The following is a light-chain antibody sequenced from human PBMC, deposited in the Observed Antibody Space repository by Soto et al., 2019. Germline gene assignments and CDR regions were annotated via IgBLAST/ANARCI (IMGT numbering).Light chain of an antibody. CDR3: QQYTNWPPNT. CDR2: GAS. J-gene: IGKJ2*01. Sequence: EIVITQSPATLSVSPGAGATLSCRASQNVINNVAWYQQKPGQPPRLLIYGASSRATGVPDRFSGSGSGTEFNLSISSLQSEDFAVYYCQQYTNWPPNTFGQGTKV. CDR1: QNVINN. V-gene: IGKV3-15*01.